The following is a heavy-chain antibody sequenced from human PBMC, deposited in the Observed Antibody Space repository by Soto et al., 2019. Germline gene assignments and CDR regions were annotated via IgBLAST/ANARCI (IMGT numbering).Heavy chain of an antibody. J-gene: IGHJ6*02. V-gene: IGHV3-30-3*01. Sequence: QVQLVESGGGVVQPGRSLRLSCAASGFTFSSYAMHWVRQAPGKGLEWVAVISYDGSNKYYADSVKGRFTISRDNSKNTLYLQMNSLRAEDTAVYYCARTYSYDSRDYGMDVWGQGTTVTVSS. CDR2: ISYDGSNK. CDR3: ARTYSYDSRDYGMDV. D-gene: IGHD3-22*01. CDR1: GFTFSSYA.